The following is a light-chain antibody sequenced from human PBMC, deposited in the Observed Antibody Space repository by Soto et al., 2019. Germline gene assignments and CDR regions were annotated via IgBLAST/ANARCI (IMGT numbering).Light chain of an antibody. Sequence: QSALTQPASVSGSPGQSITISCTGTSSDIGDSNYVSWYQQHPGKAPKLVIYDVSNRPSGVSNRFSGSKSANTASLTISGLQAEDEADSYCSSFRSSSTSYVFGTGTKLTVL. CDR3: SSFRSSSTSYV. CDR1: SSDIGDSNY. J-gene: IGLJ1*01. V-gene: IGLV2-14*03. CDR2: DVS.